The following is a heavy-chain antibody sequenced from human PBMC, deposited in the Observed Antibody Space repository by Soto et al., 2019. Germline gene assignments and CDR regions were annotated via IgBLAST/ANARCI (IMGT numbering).Heavy chain of an antibody. CDR1: GYTFTSYA. V-gene: IGHV1-3*01. D-gene: IGHD1-20*01. Sequence: ASVKVSCKASGYTFTSYAMHWVRQAPGQRLEWMGWINAGNGNTKYSQKFQGRVTITRDTSASTAYMELSSLRSESTAVYYCARGITLPTPLDYWGQGTLVTVSS. J-gene: IGHJ4*02. CDR3: ARGITLPTPLDY. CDR2: INAGNGNT.